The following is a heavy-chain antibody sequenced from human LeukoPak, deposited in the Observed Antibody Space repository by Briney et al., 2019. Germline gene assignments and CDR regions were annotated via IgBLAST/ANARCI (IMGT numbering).Heavy chain of an antibody. CDR2: INHSGST. D-gene: IGHD2-2*01. CDR1: GGSFSGYY. CDR3: ARRKSSTRWYYYGMDV. J-gene: IGHJ6*02. Sequence: SETLSLTCAVYGGSFSGYYWSWIRQPPGKGLEWIGEINHSGSTNYNPSLKSRVTISVGTSKNQFSLKLSSVTAADTAVYYCARRKSSTRWYYYGMDVWGQGTTVTVSS. V-gene: IGHV4-34*01.